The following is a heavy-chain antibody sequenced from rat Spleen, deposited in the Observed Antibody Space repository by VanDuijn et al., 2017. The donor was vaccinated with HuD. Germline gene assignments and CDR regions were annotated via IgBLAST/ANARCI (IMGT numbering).Heavy chain of an antibody. CDR2: ISYDGSST. J-gene: IGHJ4*01. D-gene: IGHD4-3*01. CDR1: GFTFSDYK. V-gene: IGHV5-7*01. Sequence: EVQLVESGGGLVQPGRSLKLSCAASGFTFSDYKMGWVRQAPTKGLEWVATISYDGSSTYYRDSVKGRFTISRDNAKSTLYLQMDSLRSEDTATYYCARHNSGYGVMDAWGQGASVTVSS. CDR3: ARHNSGYGVMDA.